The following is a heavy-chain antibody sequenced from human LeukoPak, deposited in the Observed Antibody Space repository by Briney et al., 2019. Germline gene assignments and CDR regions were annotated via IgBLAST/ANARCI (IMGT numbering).Heavy chain of an antibody. V-gene: IGHV1-18*01. J-gene: IGHJ4*02. CDR3: ARDLGEGARRDLDF. CDR1: GYRFSDYG. D-gene: IGHD1-26*01. CDR2: INTYNGNT. Sequence: GASVKVSCKTSGYRFSDYGIIWVRQAPGQGLQWMGWINTYNGNTENAQSLQGRATMTIDTATATAYLELRSLVSDDTAVYYCARDLGEGARRDLDFWGQGTLVTVSS.